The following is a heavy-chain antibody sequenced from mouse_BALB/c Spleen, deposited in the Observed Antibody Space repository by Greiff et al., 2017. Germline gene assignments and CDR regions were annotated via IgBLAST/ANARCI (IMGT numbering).Heavy chain of an antibody. V-gene: IGHV1-80*01. CDR2: IYPGDGDT. J-gene: IGHJ2*01. D-gene: IGHD2-4*01. CDR3: ARSWTGDYDFPYYCDD. Sequence: LVESGAELVRPGSSVKISCKASGYAFSSYWMNWVKQRPGQGLEWIGQIYPGDGDTNYNGKFKGKATLTADKSSSTAYMQLSSLTSEDSAVYFCARSWTGDYDFPYYCDDWGQGTTLTVSS. CDR1: GYAFSSYW.